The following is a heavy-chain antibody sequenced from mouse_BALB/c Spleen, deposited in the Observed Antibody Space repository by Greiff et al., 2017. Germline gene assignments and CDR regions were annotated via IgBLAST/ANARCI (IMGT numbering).Heavy chain of an antibody. CDR2: ISSGGST. J-gene: IGHJ4*01. Sequence: EVKLVESGGGLVKPGGSLKLSCAASGFTFSSYAMSWVRQTPEKRLEWVASISSGGSTYYPDSVKGRFTISRDNARNILYLEMSSLRSEDTAMYYCARDDYDNAMDYWGQGTSVTVSS. CDR3: ARDDYDNAMDY. D-gene: IGHD2-4*01. CDR1: GFTFSSYA. V-gene: IGHV5-6-5*01.